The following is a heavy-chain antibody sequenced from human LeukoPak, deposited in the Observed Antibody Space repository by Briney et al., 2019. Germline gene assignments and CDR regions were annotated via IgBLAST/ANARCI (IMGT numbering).Heavy chain of an antibody. Sequence: PSQTLSLTCTVSGGSISSGDYYSSWIRQPPGKGLEWIGYIYYSGSTYYNPSLKRPVTISVDTSKNQFSLKLSSVTAADTAVYYCSRYGDIRYCSSTSCHDYWGQGTLVTVSS. CDR2: IYYSGST. CDR3: SRYGDIRYCSSTSCHDY. D-gene: IGHD2-2*01. V-gene: IGHV4-30-4*08. J-gene: IGHJ4*02. CDR1: GGSISSGDYY.